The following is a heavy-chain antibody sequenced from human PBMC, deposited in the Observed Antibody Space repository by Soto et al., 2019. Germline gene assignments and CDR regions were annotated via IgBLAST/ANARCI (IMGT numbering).Heavy chain of an antibody. CDR1: GYTFTIYH. J-gene: IGHJ2*01. V-gene: IGHV1-2*02. CDR2: INPDSGGT. Sequence: QVQLVQSGAEVKKPGASVKVSCTASGYTFTIYHLHWVRQAPGQGLEWMGWINPDSGGTKYAQKFQGGVTRTRDTSTSTVYMELSRLRSDDTAVYYCAREIRSGYYRYWYFDLWGRGTLVTVSS. D-gene: IGHD3-3*01. CDR3: AREIRSGYYRYWYFDL.